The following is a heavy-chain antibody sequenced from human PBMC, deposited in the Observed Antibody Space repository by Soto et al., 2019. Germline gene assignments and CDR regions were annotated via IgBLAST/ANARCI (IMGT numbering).Heavy chain of an antibody. CDR2: MNPNSGNT. CDR1: GYTFTSYD. CDR3: ARERDGSSWSSAESLQY. D-gene: IGHD6-13*01. V-gene: IGHV1-8*01. Sequence: GASVKVSCKASGYTFTSYDINWVRQATGQGLEWMGWMNPNSGNTYYAQKFQGRVTMTTDTSTSTAYMELRSLRSDDTAVFYCARERDGSSWSSAESLQYWGQGTLVTVSS. J-gene: IGHJ1*01.